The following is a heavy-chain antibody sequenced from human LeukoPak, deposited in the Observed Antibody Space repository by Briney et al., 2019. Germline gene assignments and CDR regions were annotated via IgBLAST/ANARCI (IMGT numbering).Heavy chain of an antibody. CDR2: ISGSGDST. CDR1: GFTFSSYG. Sequence: GGTLRLSCAASGFTFSSYGMSWVRQAPGKGLEWVSTISGSGDSTYYADSVKGRFTISRDNSKNTLYLQMNSLRAEDTAVYYCARRAGIYSHPYDYWGQGTLVTVSS. V-gene: IGHV3-23*01. J-gene: IGHJ4*02. D-gene: IGHD1-14*01. CDR3: ARRAGIYSHPYDY.